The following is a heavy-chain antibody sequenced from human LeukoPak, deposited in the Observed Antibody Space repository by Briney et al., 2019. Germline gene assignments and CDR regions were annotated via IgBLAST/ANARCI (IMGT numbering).Heavy chain of an antibody. D-gene: IGHD1-1*01. CDR1: GDSVSSDSAG. CDR3: ARGTGPVDY. V-gene: IGHV6-1*01. J-gene: IGHJ4*02. Sequence: SQTLSLTCAIPGDSVSSDSAGWSWIRQSPSRGLEWLGRTYYRSKWYNDYAESVKSRITINRDTSKNQFSLQVNSVTPEDTAVYYCARGTGPVDYWGQGTLVTVSS. CDR2: TYYRSKWYN.